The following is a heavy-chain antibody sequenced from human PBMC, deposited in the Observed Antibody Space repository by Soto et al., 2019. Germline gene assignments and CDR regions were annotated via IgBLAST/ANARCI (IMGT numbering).Heavy chain of an antibody. J-gene: IGHJ5*02. V-gene: IGHV4-39*01. CDR3: ARSPITMVRGDPWFDP. CDR2: IYYSGST. Sequence: SETLSLTCTVSGGSISGSSYYWGWIRQPPGKGLEWIGSIYYSGSTYYNPSLKSRVTISVDTSKNQFSLKLSSVTAADTAVYYCARSPITMVRGDPWFDPWGQGTLVTVSS. D-gene: IGHD3-10*01. CDR1: GGSISGSSYY.